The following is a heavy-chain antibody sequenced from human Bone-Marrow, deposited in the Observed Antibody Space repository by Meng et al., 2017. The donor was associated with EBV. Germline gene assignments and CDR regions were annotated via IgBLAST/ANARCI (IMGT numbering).Heavy chain of an antibody. J-gene: IGHJ4*02. V-gene: IGHV3-74*01. Sequence: EWQRVGLRGALCQPGGVLRLSCADSEFNLRRYWMHWVRQGPGKEPLWVSRINEDGTITNYADSVKGRFTISRDNAKNTLYLQMNNLRAEDTAVYYCSRDLAGSDDYWGRGTLVTVSS. CDR3: SRDLAGSDDY. CDR2: INEDGTIT. CDR1: EFNLRRYW. D-gene: IGHD1-14*01.